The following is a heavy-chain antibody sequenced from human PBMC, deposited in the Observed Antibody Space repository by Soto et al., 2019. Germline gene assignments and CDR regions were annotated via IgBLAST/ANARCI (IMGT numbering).Heavy chain of an antibody. CDR3: ARARLSSSSWYKWAFDP. CDR2: IGDDGTLK. V-gene: IGHV3-74*01. Sequence: EVQLVESGGGLDQPGGSLRLSCAASGFTFGSYWMHWVRQVPGKGLVWVSRIGDDGTLKDYADSVKGRFTISRDNAKNTLYLQMNSLRVEDTAVYFCARARLSSSSWYKWAFDPWGQGTQVIVSS. J-gene: IGHJ5*02. D-gene: IGHD6-13*01. CDR1: GFTFGSYW.